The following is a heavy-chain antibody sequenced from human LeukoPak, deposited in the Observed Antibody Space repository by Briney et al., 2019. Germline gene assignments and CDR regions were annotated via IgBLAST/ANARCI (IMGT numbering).Heavy chain of an antibody. CDR1: GYSFTSYW. CDR3: ARSPTPDSSGYYSDY. D-gene: IGHD3-22*01. CDR2: IYPGDSDT. Sequence: GAPLQISCKGSGYSFTSYWIGWVRQMLGKGLEWMGIIYPGDSDTRYSPSFQGQVTISADKSISTAYLQWSSLKASDTAMYYCARSPTPDSSGYYSDYWGQGTPVTVSS. V-gene: IGHV5-51*01. J-gene: IGHJ4*02.